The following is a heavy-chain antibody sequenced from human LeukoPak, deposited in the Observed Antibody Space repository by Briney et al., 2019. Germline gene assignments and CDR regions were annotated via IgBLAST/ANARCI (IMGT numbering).Heavy chain of an antibody. Sequence: GGSLRLSCAASGFTFSSYWMHWVRQAPGKGLEWVAFILYDGSSKYYADSVKGRFTISRDNSKNTLYLQMNSLRGEDTAVYYCAKDQLVNYYYYYMDVWGRGTTVTISS. CDR1: GFTFSSYW. J-gene: IGHJ6*03. V-gene: IGHV3-30*02. CDR2: ILYDGSSK. D-gene: IGHD6-13*01. CDR3: AKDQLVNYYYYYMDV.